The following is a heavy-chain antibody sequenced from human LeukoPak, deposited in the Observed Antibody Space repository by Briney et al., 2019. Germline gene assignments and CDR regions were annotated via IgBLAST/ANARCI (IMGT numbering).Heavy chain of an antibody. J-gene: IGHJ5*02. Sequence: SETLSLTCTVSGGSISSSSYYWGWIRQPPGKGLEWIGSIYYSGSTYYNPSLKSRVTISVDTSKNQFSLKLSSVTAADTAVYYCARRYSYGPFSDWFDPWGQGTLVTVSS. V-gene: IGHV4-39*01. CDR1: GGSISSSSYY. D-gene: IGHD5-18*01. CDR2: IYYSGST. CDR3: ARRYSYGPFSDWFDP.